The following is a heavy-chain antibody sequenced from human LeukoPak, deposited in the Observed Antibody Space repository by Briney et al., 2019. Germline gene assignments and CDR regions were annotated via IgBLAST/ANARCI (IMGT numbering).Heavy chain of an antibody. Sequence: GRSLRLSCAASGFTFRTSPMHWVRQAPGKGLEWVAVISYDGKIKVYADSVEGRFTISRDIAKNMLYLEMNSLRTEDTAVYYCARDPQRGAPDYFDSWGQGTLVTVSS. CDR2: ISYDGKIK. D-gene: IGHD6-25*01. J-gene: IGHJ4*02. V-gene: IGHV3-30*04. CDR3: ARDPQRGAPDYFDS. CDR1: GFTFRTSP.